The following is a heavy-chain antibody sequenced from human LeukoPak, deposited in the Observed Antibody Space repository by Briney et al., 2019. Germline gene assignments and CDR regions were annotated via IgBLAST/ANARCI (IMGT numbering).Heavy chain of an antibody. D-gene: IGHD2-2*01. Sequence: ASVKVSCKASGYTFTNYGISWVRQAPGQGLEWMAWISANNGETRYAQNLQGRVTMTTDASTSTAYMELRSLRSDDTAVYYCARVPPSAHQMLSSDYWGQGTQVTVSS. CDR2: ISANNGET. V-gene: IGHV1-18*04. CDR3: ARVPPSAHQMLSSDY. CDR1: GYTFTNYG. J-gene: IGHJ4*02.